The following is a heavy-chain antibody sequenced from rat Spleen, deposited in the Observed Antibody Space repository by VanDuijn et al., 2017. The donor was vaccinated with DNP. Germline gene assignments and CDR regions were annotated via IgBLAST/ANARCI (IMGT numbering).Heavy chain of an antibody. Sequence: EVQLVESGGGLVQPGRSLKLSCAASGFTFSNYYMAWVRQAPTKGLEWVAYISTGGGSTYYRDSVKGRFTISRDNAKSTLYLQMDSLRSEDTATYYCTTYGYNFDYWGQGVMVTVSS. CDR1: GFTFSNYY. V-gene: IGHV5-27*01. D-gene: IGHD1-9*01. CDR3: TTYGYNFDY. J-gene: IGHJ2*01. CDR2: ISTGGGST.